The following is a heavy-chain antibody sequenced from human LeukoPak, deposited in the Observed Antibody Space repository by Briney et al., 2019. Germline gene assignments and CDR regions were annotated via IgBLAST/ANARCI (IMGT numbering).Heavy chain of an antibody. CDR2: IYHTGDT. CDR3: ARTARQCDY. CDR1: GDSIYTHY. D-gene: IGHD6-6*01. V-gene: IGHV4-59*11. Sequence: PSETLSLTCTVSGDSIYTHYWSWIRQPPGKGLEYIGYIYHTGDTNYNPSLKGRVTMSVDTSNSQFSLRLSSVTAADTAVYYCARTARQCDYWGQGILVSVSS. J-gene: IGHJ4*02.